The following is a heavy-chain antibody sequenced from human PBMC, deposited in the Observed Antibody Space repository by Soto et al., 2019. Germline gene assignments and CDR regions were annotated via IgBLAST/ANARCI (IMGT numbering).Heavy chain of an antibody. CDR1: GASFKSHS. J-gene: IGHJ4*02. CDR3: ARWSVDYDPYFDS. Sequence: SETLSLTCTVSGASFKSHSRQCIRQPPGKALEWIGYIYSSGSTNDNPSLRGRVTISVDTSKNQFSLQLTSVTAADSAVHYCARWSVDYDPYFDSWGQGTLVTVSS. D-gene: IGHD4-17*01. CDR2: IYSSGST. V-gene: IGHV4-59*11.